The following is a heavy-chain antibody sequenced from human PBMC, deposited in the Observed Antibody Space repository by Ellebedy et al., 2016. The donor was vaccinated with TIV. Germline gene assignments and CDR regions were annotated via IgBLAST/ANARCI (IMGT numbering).Heavy chain of an antibody. CDR3: ARGVGVVVEDASPWYFDL. Sequence: MPSETLSLTCAVSRGAFGGYFWTWIRQPPGKGLEWIGDITHIRSTNYNPSLKSRVTLSVDTSKNQFSLNLTSVTAADTAVYYCARGVGVVVEDASPWYFDLWGRGALVAVSS. CDR1: RGAFGGYF. D-gene: IGHD2-15*01. CDR2: ITHIRST. J-gene: IGHJ2*01. V-gene: IGHV4-34*01.